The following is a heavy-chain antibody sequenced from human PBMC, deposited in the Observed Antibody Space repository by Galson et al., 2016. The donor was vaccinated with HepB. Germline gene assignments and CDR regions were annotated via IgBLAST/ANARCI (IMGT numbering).Heavy chain of an antibody. CDR1: GGSISSSGYY. D-gene: IGHD5-24*01. Sequence: SETLSLTCTVSGGSISSSGYYWSWIRQPPGKGLEWIGDIYYSGNTYYNLSLKARVTISVNTSKNQFSLKLSSVTVADTAVYYCARRRVPATYNYFYPWGQGTLVTVSA. J-gene: IGHJ5*02. CDR2: IYYSGNT. V-gene: IGHV4-39*01. CDR3: ARRRVPATYNYFYP.